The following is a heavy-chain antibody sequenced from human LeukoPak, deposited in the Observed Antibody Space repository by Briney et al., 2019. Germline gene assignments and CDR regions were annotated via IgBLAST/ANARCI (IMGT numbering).Heavy chain of an antibody. D-gene: IGHD1-14*01. CDR2: ISGSGGST. V-gene: IGHV3-23*01. Sequence: GGSLRLSCAASGFTFSSYAMSCVRQAPGQGLEWVSAISGSGGSTYYADSVKGRFTISRDNSKNTLYLQMNSLRAEDTAVYYCANIVQVSPEAFDIWGQGTMVTVSS. J-gene: IGHJ3*02. CDR1: GFTFSSYA. CDR3: ANIVQVSPEAFDI.